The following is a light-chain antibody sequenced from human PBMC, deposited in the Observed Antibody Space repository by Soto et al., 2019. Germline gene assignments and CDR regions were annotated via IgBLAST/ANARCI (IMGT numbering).Light chain of an antibody. CDR3: SSFAGGGV. J-gene: IGLJ3*02. Sequence: QSALTQPPSASGPPGQSVAISCTGTSSDIGAYNYVSWYQQHPGKAPKLIIYEVNKRPSGVPDRFSGSKSGNTASLTVSGLQTEDEADYYCSSFAGGGVFGGGTKLTVL. CDR1: SSDIGAYNY. CDR2: EVN. V-gene: IGLV2-8*01.